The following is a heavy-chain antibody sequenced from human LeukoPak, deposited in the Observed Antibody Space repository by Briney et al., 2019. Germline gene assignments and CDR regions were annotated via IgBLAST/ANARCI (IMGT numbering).Heavy chain of an antibody. CDR3: ARDRSYGDFAWGY. CDR1: GFTVSSNF. D-gene: IGHD4-17*01. CDR2: ISSGGST. J-gene: IGHJ4*02. V-gene: IGHV3-53*04. Sequence: PGGSLRLSCAASGFTVSSNFMTWVRQAPGKGLEWVSVISSGGSTYYADSVKGRFTISRHSSKNMVCLQMNSLRAEDTAVYYCARDRSYGDFAWGYWGQGTLVTVSS.